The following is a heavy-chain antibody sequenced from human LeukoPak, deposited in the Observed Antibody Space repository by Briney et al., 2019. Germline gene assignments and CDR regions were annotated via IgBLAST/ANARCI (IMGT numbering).Heavy chain of an antibody. CDR3: AREGLDTAMACFDY. CDR1: GGSISSSNW. J-gene: IGHJ4*02. CDR2: VYHSGST. Sequence: SETLSLTCAVSGGSISSSNWWSWVRQPPGKGLEWIGEVYHSGSTYYNPSLKSRVTISVDKSKNHFSLNLSSVTAADTAVYYCAREGLDTAMACFDYWGQGTLVTVPS. V-gene: IGHV4-4*02. D-gene: IGHD5-18*01.